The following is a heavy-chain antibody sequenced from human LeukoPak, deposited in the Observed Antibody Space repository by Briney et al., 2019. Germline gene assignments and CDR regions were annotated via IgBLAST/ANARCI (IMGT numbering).Heavy chain of an antibody. CDR1: GGSISSYY. CDR3: ARVAALRDYYYMDV. J-gene: IGHJ6*03. D-gene: IGHD5-12*01. CDR2: IYTSGST. V-gene: IGHV4-4*07. Sequence: SETLSLTCTVSGGSISSYYWSWIRQPAGKGLEWIGRIYTSGSTSYNPSLKSRVTMSVDTSKIQFSLKLSSVTAADTAVYYCARVAALRDYYYMDVWGKGTTVTVSS.